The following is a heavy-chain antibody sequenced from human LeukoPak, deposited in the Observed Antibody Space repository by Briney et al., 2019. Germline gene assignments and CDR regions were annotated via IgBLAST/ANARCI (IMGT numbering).Heavy chain of an antibody. CDR2: IFSSGST. CDR3: ARGIVGATAPDY. J-gene: IGHJ4*02. Sequence: PSETLSLTCTVSGGSISSYKGSWIRKPPGKGREGIGRIFSSGSTNYTPSLKNRVTMSVDTSKNQFSLKLSSVTAADTAVYYCARGIVGATAPDYWGQGALVIVSS. V-gene: IGHV4-4*07. CDR1: GGSISSYK. D-gene: IGHD1-26*01.